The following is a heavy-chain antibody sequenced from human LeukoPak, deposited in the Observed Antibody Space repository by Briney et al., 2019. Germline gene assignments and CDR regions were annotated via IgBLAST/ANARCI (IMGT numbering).Heavy chain of an antibody. D-gene: IGHD3-10*01. Sequence: GGSLRLSCAASGFTFSSYAMHWVRQAPGKGLEWVAVISYDGSNKYYADSVKGRFTISRDNAKNSLYLQMNSLRAEDTAVYYCARDSGYGSGSYIDYWGQGTLVTVSS. V-gene: IGHV3-30*04. CDR2: ISYDGSNK. CDR3: ARDSGYGSGSYIDY. CDR1: GFTFSSYA. J-gene: IGHJ4*02.